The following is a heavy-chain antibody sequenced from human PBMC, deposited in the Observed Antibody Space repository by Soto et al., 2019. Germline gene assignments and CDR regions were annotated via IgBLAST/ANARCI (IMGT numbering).Heavy chain of an antibody. CDR1: GGSISSGGYY. CDR3: ARDSPDRSGSVYYGMDV. Sequence: TLSLTCTVSGGSISSGGYYWSWIRQHPGKGLEWIGYIYYSGSTYYNPSLKSRVTISVDTSKNQFSLKLSSVTAADTAVYYCARDSPDRSGSVYYGMDVWGQGTTVTVSS. J-gene: IGHJ6*02. CDR2: IYYSGST. V-gene: IGHV4-31*03.